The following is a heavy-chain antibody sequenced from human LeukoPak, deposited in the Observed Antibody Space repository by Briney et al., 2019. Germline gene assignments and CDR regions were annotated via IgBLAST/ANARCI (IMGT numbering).Heavy chain of an antibody. CDR3: ARDPYSGGYSADTYYYYMDV. Sequence: GSLRLSCAASGFTFSNYWMSWVRQAPGKGLEWVANIKQDGSEKYYVDSVKGRFTISRDNAENSLFLQMNSLRVEDTAVYYCARDPYSGGYSADTYYYYMDVWGKGTTVTVSS. J-gene: IGHJ6*03. V-gene: IGHV3-7*01. CDR2: IKQDGSEK. D-gene: IGHD1-26*01. CDR1: GFTFSNYW.